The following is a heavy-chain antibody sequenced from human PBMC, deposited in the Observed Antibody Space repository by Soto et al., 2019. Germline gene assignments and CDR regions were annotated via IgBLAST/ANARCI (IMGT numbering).Heavy chain of an antibody. V-gene: IGHV3-15*01. D-gene: IGHD2-15*01. CDR1: GFTFSNAW. CDR3: TTLDHLVVVVALTSAFDI. J-gene: IGHJ3*02. Sequence: EVQLVESGGGLVKPGGSLRLSCAASGFTFSNAWMSWVRQAPGKGLEWVGRIKSKTDGGTTDYAAPVKGRFTISRDDSKITLSLQMISLKNEETEVYYCTTLDHLVVVVALTSAFDIWGPGTIVTVSS. CDR2: IKSKTDGGTT.